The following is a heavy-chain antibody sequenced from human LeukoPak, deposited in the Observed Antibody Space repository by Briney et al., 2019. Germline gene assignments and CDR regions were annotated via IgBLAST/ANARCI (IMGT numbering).Heavy chain of an antibody. Sequence: GGSLRLSCAASGFTFHDYTIHWVRQAPGKGLEWVSLISRDGGSTYYADSVKGRFTISRDNSKNSLYLQMNSLRTEDTALYYCAKDSGYGDYLGGYYYMDVWGKGTTVTVSS. J-gene: IGHJ6*03. V-gene: IGHV3-43*01. CDR2: ISRDGGST. CDR1: GFTFHDYT. CDR3: AKDSGYGDYLGGYYYMDV. D-gene: IGHD4-17*01.